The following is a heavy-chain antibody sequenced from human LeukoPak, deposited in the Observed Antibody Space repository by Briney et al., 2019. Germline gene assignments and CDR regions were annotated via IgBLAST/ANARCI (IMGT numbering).Heavy chain of an antibody. Sequence: PSETLSLTCTVSGDSISSGDYYWTWIRQHPGKGLEWIGYIHYSRSTYYNPSLKSRVTISVDTFKNQFSLKVSSVTAADTAVYYCARAKYSSGWYLDYWGQGTLVTVSS. CDR2: IHYSRST. J-gene: IGHJ4*02. CDR3: ARAKYSSGWYLDY. D-gene: IGHD6-19*01. CDR1: GDSISSGDYY. V-gene: IGHV4-31*03.